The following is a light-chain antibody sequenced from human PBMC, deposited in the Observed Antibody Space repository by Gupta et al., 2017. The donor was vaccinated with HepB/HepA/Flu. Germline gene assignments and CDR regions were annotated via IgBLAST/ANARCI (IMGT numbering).Light chain of an antibody. CDR1: STDIGGYEY. J-gene: IGLJ2*01. Sequence: QSALTQVASVSGSPGQSIPIPCTVTSTDIGGYEYVSWYQQHPGKAPKLLIYEVSRRPSGVSSRFSASKSGITASLTISGLQAEDEADYYCTSYSHTTHIVFGGGTKLTVL. CDR3: TSYSHTTHIV. V-gene: IGLV2-14*03. CDR2: EVS.